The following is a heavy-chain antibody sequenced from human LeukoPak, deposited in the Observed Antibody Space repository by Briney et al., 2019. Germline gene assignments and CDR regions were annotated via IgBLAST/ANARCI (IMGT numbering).Heavy chain of an antibody. J-gene: IGHJ4*02. CDR1: GGPISSSSYY. V-gene: IGHV4-39*01. CDR2: IYYTGST. D-gene: IGHD1-26*01. Sequence: PSETLSLTCTVSGGPISSSSYYWGWIRQPPGKGLEWIGSIYYTGSTYYNPSLKSRVMISVDTSKNQFSLKVSSVTAADTAVYYCARQGSGSYFFDCWGQGTLVTVSS. CDR3: ARQGSGSYFFDC.